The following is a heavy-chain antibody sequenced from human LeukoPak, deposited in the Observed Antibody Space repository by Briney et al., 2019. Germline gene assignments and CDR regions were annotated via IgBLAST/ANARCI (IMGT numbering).Heavy chain of an antibody. V-gene: IGHV3-7*01. CDR3: ARDEPMAAGINYYYYGMDV. Sequence: GGSLRLSCAVSGLTFSTYWMSWVRQAPGQGLEWVANVKHDGSEKYYVDSVKGRFTISRDNAKNSLYLQMNSLRAEDTAVYYCARDEPMAAGINYYYYGMDVWGQGTTVTVSS. D-gene: IGHD6-13*01. J-gene: IGHJ6*02. CDR2: VKHDGSEK. CDR1: GLTFSTYW.